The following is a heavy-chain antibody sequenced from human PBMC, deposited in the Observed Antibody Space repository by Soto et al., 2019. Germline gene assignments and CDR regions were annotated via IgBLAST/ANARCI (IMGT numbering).Heavy chain of an antibody. D-gene: IGHD2-8*01. CDR2: IYHSGST. CDR1: GGSISSGGYS. CDR3: ARGSRMVYATLFDY. J-gene: IGHJ4*02. Sequence: SETLSLTCAVSGGSISSGGYSWSWIRQPPGKGLEWIGYIYHSGSTYYNPSLKSRVTISVDRSKNQFSLKLSSVTAADTAVYYCARGSRMVYATLFDYWGQGTLVTVYS. V-gene: IGHV4-30-2*01.